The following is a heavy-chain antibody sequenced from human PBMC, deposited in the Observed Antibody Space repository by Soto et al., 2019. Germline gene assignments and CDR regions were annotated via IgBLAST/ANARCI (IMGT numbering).Heavy chain of an antibody. CDR1: GYTFTGYY. Sequence: ASVKVSCKASGYTFTGYYIHWVRQAPGQGLEWMGWINPNSGGTNYAQKFQGWVTRTRDTSISTAYMELSRLTSDDTAVYYCARIGQQLAGGNYFYSMDVWGQGTTVTVSS. J-gene: IGHJ6*02. D-gene: IGHD1-1*01. V-gene: IGHV1-2*04. CDR3: ARIGQQLAGGNYFYSMDV. CDR2: INPNSGGT.